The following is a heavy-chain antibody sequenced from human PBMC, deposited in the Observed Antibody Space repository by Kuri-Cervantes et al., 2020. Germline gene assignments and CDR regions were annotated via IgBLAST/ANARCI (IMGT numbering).Heavy chain of an antibody. CDR1: GYSFTSDHH. J-gene: IGHJ4*02. CDR2: IHHSGIT. Sequence: GSLRLSCTVSGYSFTSDHHWGWIRQPPGKGLEWIGTIHHSGITYYNPSLKSRVTISIDTSKNQFSLKVTSVTAADTAVYYCARARSIAVAVDYWGQGTLVTVSS. CDR3: ARARSIAVAVDY. V-gene: IGHV4-38-2*02. D-gene: IGHD6-19*01.